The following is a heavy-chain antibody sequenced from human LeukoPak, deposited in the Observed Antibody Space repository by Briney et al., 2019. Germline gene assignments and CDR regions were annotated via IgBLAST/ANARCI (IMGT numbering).Heavy chain of an antibody. J-gene: IGHJ4*02. V-gene: IGHV3-23*01. D-gene: IGHD2-21*01. CDR1: GFTFRSHA. CDR2: IYENGGTT. Sequence: AGSLRLSCVGSGFTFRSHAMSWDRQAPEKGLEFVSGIYENGGTTYYADSVKGRFSISRDNSKNTLYLQMDSLRGEDTAVYYCAKDFRIGYSAHFDYWGQGALVTVSS. CDR3: AKDFRIGYSAHFDY.